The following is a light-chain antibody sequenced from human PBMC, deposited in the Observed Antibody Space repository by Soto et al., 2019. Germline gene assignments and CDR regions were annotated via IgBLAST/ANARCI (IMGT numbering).Light chain of an antibody. CDR2: SNN. CDR1: SSNIGSNT. Sequence: QSVLTQPPSASGTPGQRVTISCSGSSSNIGSNTVNWYQQLPGTAPKLLIYSNNQRPSGVPDRFSGSNSGTSASLAISGLQSEDEADYYCAAWDDSLIGPVFGGGTKVTVL. V-gene: IGLV1-44*01. CDR3: AAWDDSLIGPV. J-gene: IGLJ2*01.